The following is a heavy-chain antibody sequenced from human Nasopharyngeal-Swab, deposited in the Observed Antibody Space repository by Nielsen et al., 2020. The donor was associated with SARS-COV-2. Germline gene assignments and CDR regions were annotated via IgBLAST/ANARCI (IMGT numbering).Heavy chain of an antibody. V-gene: IGHV3-23*01. CDR1: GFTFSSFA. Sequence: GESLKISCAASGFTFSSFAMSWVRQAPGKGLEWVSSISASGGTTYYADSVKGRFTISRDNSNNTLYLQMSSLRTVDTAIYYCAKDDQWLIYWGQGALVTVSS. CDR2: ISASGGTT. D-gene: IGHD6-19*01. CDR3: AKDDQWLIY. J-gene: IGHJ4*02.